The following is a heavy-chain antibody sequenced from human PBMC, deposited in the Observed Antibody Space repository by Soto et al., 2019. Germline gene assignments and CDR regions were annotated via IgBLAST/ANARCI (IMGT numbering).Heavy chain of an antibody. CDR1: GFSLTTGGAG. CDR2: IYWNDDS. J-gene: IGHJ5*02. D-gene: IGHD4-17*01. V-gene: IGHV2-5*01. Sequence: QITLKESGPTLVKPTQTLTLTCTFSGFSLTTGGAGVGWIRQPPGKALEWLALIYWNDDSRYSQSLNSRLTIPTDTSKLQVVLRITNMDPVDPVQYYCAPSGYGDYPRDNWFDTWGQGILVIVSS. CDR3: APSGYGDYPRDNWFDT.